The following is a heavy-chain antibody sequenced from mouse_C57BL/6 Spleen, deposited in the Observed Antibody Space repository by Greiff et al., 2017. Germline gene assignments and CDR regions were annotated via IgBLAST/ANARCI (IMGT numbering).Heavy chain of an antibody. Sequence: QVQLKQSGPELVKPGASVKISCKASGYAFSSSWMNWVKQRPGKGLEWIGRIYPGDGDTNYNGKFKGKATLTVDKSSSTAYMQRSSLTSEDSAVYYCARRGTGPWFAYWGQGTLVTVSA. D-gene: IGHD4-1*01. J-gene: IGHJ3*01. V-gene: IGHV1-82*01. CDR3: ARRGTGPWFAY. CDR2: IYPGDGDT. CDR1: GYAFSSSW.